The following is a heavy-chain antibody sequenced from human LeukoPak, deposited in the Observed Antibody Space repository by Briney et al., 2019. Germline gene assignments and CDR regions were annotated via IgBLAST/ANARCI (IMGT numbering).Heavy chain of an antibody. V-gene: IGHV4-59*08. CDR1: GGSISSYY. Sequence: LETLSLTCTVSGGSISSYYWSWIRQPPGKGLEWIGYIYYSGSTNYNPSLKSRVTISVDTSKNQFSLKLSSVTAADTAVYYCAKHSNIAAPPNVFDIGGQGTMVTVSS. D-gene: IGHD6-13*01. J-gene: IGHJ3*02. CDR3: AKHSNIAAPPNVFDI. CDR2: IYYSGST.